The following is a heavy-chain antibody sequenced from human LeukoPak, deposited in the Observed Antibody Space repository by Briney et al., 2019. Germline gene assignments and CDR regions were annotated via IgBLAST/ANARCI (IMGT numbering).Heavy chain of an antibody. CDR1: GGSISSSSYY. D-gene: IGHD6-13*01. V-gene: IGHV4-39*07. CDR2: IYYSGST. Sequence: PSETLSLTCTVSGGSISSSSYYWGWIRQPPGKGLEWIGSIYYSGSTYYNPSLKSRVTISVDTSKNQFSLKLSSVTAADTAVYYCAMPGIAAAPMVRFDYWGQGTLVTVSS. CDR3: AMPGIAAAPMVRFDY. J-gene: IGHJ4*02.